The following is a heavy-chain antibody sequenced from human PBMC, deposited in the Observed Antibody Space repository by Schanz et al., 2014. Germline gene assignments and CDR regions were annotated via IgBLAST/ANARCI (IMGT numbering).Heavy chain of an antibody. CDR3: ARDHVATTDYDDVFYDLDV. Sequence: QGQLVQSGPEAKEPGASVKVSCEASRYTFNTYGLNWVRQAPGQGLEWMGWISAYTNNTNYAQKVQGRVTMTADTSTGTAYIELRRLRYDDTAVYYGARDHVATTDYDDVFYDLDVWATGITVIVSS. D-gene: IGHD3-16*01. V-gene: IGHV1-18*01. CDR1: RYTFNTYG. J-gene: IGHJ6*04. CDR2: ISAYTNNT.